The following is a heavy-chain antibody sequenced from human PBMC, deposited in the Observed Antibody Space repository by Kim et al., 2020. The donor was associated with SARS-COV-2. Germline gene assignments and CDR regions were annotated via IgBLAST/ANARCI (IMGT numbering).Heavy chain of an antibody. J-gene: IGHJ5*02. CDR1: GGSFSGYY. V-gene: IGHV4-34*01. CDR3: ARGRIAAAGTSRWFDP. Sequence: SETLSLTCAVYGGSFSGYYWSWIRQPPGKGLEWIGEINHSGSTNYNPSLKSRVTISVDTSKNQFSLKLSSVTAADTAVYYCARGRIAAAGTSRWFDPWG. D-gene: IGHD6-13*01. CDR2: INHSGST.